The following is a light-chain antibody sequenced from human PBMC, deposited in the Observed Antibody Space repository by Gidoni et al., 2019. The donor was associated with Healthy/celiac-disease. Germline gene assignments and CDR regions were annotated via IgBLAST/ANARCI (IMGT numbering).Light chain of an antibody. V-gene: IGKV2-28*01. CDR3: MQALQTPLT. Sequence: DIVMTQSPLSLPVTPGEPASISCRSSQSLLHSNGYNYLDWYLQKPGQSPQLLIYLGSNRASRVPDRFSGRGSGTEFTLKISRVEAEDVGVYYCMQALQTPLTFXGXTKVEIK. CDR2: LGS. J-gene: IGKJ4*01. CDR1: QSLLHSNGYNY.